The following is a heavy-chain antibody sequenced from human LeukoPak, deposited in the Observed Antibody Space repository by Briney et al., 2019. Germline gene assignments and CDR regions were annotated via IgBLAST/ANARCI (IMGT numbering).Heavy chain of an antibody. D-gene: IGHD3-22*01. CDR3: ARDGMTMIVGGDAFDI. Sequence: ASVKVSCKPSGYTFTSYGISWVRLAPGQRLEWMGWISAYNGNTNYAQKLQRRVTRTTDTSTIPASMELRSLRSDDTAVYYGARDGMTMIVGGDAFDIWGQGTMVTVSS. CDR1: GYTFTSYG. CDR2: ISAYNGNT. J-gene: IGHJ3*02. V-gene: IGHV1-18*01.